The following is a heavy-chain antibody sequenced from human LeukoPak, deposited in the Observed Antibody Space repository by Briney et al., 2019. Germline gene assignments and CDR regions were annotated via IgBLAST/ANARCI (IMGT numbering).Heavy chain of an antibody. CDR2: IYHSGST. J-gene: IGHJ6*03. V-gene: IGHV4-38-2*02. D-gene: IGHD3-10*01. CDR1: GYSISSGYY. CDR3: ARGTPMVRGVLGYYYYMDV. Sequence: SETLSLTCTVSGYSISSGYYWGWIRQPPGKGLEWIGSIYHSGSTYYNPSLKSRLTISVDTSKNQFSLKLSSVTAADTAVYYCARGTPMVRGVLGYYYYMDVWGKGTTVTVSS.